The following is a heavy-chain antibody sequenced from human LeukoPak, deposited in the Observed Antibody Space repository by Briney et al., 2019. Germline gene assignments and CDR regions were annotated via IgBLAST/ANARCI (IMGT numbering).Heavy chain of an antibody. J-gene: IGHJ4*02. CDR1: GYSFTSYW. CDR2: IYPGDSDT. Sequence: GESLKISCKGSGYSFTSYWIGWVRQMPGKGLEWMGIIYPGDSDTRYSPSFQGQVTISADKSISTTYLRWSSLKASDTAMYYCARLPYDSSGYYAKRFDYWGQGTLVTVSS. V-gene: IGHV5-51*01. CDR3: ARLPYDSSGYYAKRFDY. D-gene: IGHD3-22*01.